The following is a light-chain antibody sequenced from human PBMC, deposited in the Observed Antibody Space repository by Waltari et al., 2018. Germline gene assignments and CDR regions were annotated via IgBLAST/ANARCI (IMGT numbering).Light chain of an antibody. CDR1: QSISSN. V-gene: IGKV3-15*01. Sequence: EIVMPQSPATLSASPGERATLSCRASQSISSNLAWYQQKPGQAPRLLFYGASIRATGIPARFSGSGSGTEFTLTINSMHSEDFAVYYCQQYNNWPLLFGQGTKVEFK. J-gene: IGKJ1*01. CDR3: QQYNNWPLL. CDR2: GAS.